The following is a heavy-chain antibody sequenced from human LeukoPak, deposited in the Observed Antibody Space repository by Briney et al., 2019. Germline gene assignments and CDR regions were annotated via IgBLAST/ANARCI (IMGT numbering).Heavy chain of an antibody. CDR3: ARSILRYYFDSSGYYPYYFDY. D-gene: IGHD3-22*01. CDR2: INHSGST. CDR1: GGSFSGYY. Sequence: SETLSLTCAVYGGSFSGYYWSWIRQPPGKGLEWIGEINHSGSTNYNPSLKSRVTMSIDTSKNQFSLKLSSVTAADTAVYYCARSILRYYFDSSGYYPYYFDYWGQGMLVTVSS. J-gene: IGHJ4*02. V-gene: IGHV4-34*01.